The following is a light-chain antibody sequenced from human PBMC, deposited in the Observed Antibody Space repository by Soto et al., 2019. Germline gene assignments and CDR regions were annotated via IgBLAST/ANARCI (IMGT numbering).Light chain of an antibody. CDR3: QQYKHYPWT. V-gene: IGKV1-5*03. CDR1: QSISMW. CDR2: KAS. J-gene: IGKJ1*01. Sequence: DGQMTQSPSTLSASVGDSVTITCRASQSISMWLAWYQQKAGKAPNLLISKASSLEGGVPSRFSGSGSGTEFTLTISSLHSDEFATYYCQQYKHYPWTFGQGTKVEV.